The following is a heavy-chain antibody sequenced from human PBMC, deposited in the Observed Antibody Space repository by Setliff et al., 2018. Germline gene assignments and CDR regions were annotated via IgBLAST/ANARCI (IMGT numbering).Heavy chain of an antibody. D-gene: IGHD3-10*01. CDR1: GFTFSRPW. CDR3: ARRYFDSGSYFYFDY. Sequence: LRLSCAASGFTFSRPWMHWVRQAPGRGLEWVASLKEDGSVEYYGDAVKGRFTISRDNAKNSLYLEMNSLRAEDSAVYFCARRYFDSGSYFYFDYWGQGTLVTVSS. CDR2: LKEDGSVE. J-gene: IGHJ4*02. V-gene: IGHV3-7*03.